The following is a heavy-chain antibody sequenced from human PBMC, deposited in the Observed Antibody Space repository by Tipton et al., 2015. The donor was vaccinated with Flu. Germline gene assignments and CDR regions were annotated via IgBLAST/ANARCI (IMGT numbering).Heavy chain of an antibody. D-gene: IGHD3-10*01. CDR1: GYSISSGYF. CDR2: IYHSGST. CDR3: ATTTYYYGSGSHDY. J-gene: IGHJ4*02. Sequence: TLSLTCAVSGYSISSGYFWGWIRQPPGKGLEWIGSIYHSGSTYYNPSPKSRVTISVDTSKNQFSLKLSSVTAADTAVYYCATTTYYYGSGSHDYWGQGTLDTVSS. V-gene: IGHV4-38-2*01.